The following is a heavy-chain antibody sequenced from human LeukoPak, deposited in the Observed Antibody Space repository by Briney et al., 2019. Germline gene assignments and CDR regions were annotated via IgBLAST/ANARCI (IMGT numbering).Heavy chain of an antibody. Sequence: ASVKVSCKASGYTFTSYGISWVRQAPGQGLEWMGLISAYNGNTNYAQKRQGRVTMTTDTSTSTAYMELRSLRSDDTAVYYCARDEATTYYYDSSAAGDAFDIWGQGTMVTVSS. D-gene: IGHD3-22*01. CDR2: ISAYNGNT. CDR3: ARDEATTYYYDSSAAGDAFDI. CDR1: GYTFTSYG. J-gene: IGHJ3*02. V-gene: IGHV1-18*01.